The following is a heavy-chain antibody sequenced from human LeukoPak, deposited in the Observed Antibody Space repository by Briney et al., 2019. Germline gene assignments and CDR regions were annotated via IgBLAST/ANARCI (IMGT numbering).Heavy chain of an antibody. CDR1: GGSFSGYY. CDR2: INHSGST. V-gene: IGHV4-34*01. D-gene: IGHD3-10*01. CDR3: ARGKKLLWFGETFDD. J-gene: IGHJ4*02. Sequence: PSETLSLTCAVYGGSFSGYYWSWIRQPPGKGLEWIGEINHSGSTNYNPSLKSRVTISVDTSKNQFSLKLSSVTAADTAVYYCARGKKLLWFGETFDDWGQGTLVTVSS.